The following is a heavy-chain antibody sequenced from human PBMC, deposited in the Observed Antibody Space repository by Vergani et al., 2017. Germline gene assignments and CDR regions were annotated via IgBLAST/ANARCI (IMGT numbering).Heavy chain of an antibody. D-gene: IGHD2-2*01. CDR3: ARFRYCSSTSCRYYYYYMDV. CDR2: ISAQTGNT. Sequence: QIQLVQSGAEVKQPGASVKVSCKASGYTFVNYGISWVRQAPGQGLEWVGWISAQTGNTKSAQKLQGRVTMTTDTSTTTAYMELRSLRSDDTAVYYCARFRYCSSTSCRYYYYYMDVWGK. CDR1: GYTFVNYG. V-gene: IGHV1-18*01. J-gene: IGHJ6*03.